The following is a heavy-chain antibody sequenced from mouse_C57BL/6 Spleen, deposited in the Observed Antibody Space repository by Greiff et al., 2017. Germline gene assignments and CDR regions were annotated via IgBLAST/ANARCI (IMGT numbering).Heavy chain of an antibody. V-gene: IGHV1-82*01. Sequence: VQLQESGPELVKPGASVKISCKASGYAFSSSWMNWVKQRPGKGLEWIGRIYPGDGDTNYNGKFKGKATLTADKSSSTAYMQLSSLTSEDSAVYFCAREGPYYYGSSYDYFDVWGTGTTVTVSS. CDR2: IYPGDGDT. J-gene: IGHJ1*03. CDR3: AREGPYYYGSSYDYFDV. CDR1: GYAFSSSW. D-gene: IGHD1-1*01.